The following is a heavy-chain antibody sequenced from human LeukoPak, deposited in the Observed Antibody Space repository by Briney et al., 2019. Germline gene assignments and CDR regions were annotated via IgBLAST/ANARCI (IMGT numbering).Heavy chain of an antibody. CDR2: IYDSGST. CDR3: ARWYSSGWNDN. V-gene: IGHV4-59*12. J-gene: IGHJ4*02. Sequence: SETLSLTCTVSGGSISSYYWSWIRQPPGKGLEWIANIYDSGSTKYNPSLKSRVTVSGDTSKNQFSLKLSSVTAADTAIYYRARWYSSGWNDNWGQGTLVTVSS. CDR1: GGSISSYY. D-gene: IGHD6-19*01.